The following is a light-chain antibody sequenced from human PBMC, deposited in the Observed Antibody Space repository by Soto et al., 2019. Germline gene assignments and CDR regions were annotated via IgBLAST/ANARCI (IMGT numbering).Light chain of an antibody. CDR2: VAS. CDR3: QQYGSSPRT. J-gene: IGKJ1*01. V-gene: IGKV3-20*01. CDR1: QSVSSSY. Sequence: EIVLTQSPGTLSLSPGERATLSCRASQSVSSSYLAWYQQKPGQAPRLLIYVASSRATGIPDRFSGSGSGTDFTLTISSLEPEDFAVYYCQQYGSSPRTFGQGTKVDI.